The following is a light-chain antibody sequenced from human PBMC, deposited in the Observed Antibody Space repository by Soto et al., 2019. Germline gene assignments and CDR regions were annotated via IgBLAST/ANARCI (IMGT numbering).Light chain of an antibody. Sequence: EIVLTQSPATLSLSPGERATLSCRASQSVSSYLAWYQQKPGQAPRLLIYDASNRATGIPARFSGSGSGTDFTLTISSLEAEDVAVYYCKQRSNWPRTFGQGTKVEIK. CDR2: DAS. CDR3: KQRSNWPRT. J-gene: IGKJ1*01. CDR1: QSVSSY. V-gene: IGKV3-11*01.